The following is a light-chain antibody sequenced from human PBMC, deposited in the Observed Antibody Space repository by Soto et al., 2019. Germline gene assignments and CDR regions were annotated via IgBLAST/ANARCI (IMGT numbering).Light chain of an antibody. V-gene: IGKV3-15*01. CDR3: QQYSMWPIT. Sequence: EILMTQSPGTLSVSPGERATLSCRASQSVRSDLAWYHHKPGQAPRLLIYGASTRATGLPARFSGSGSGTEFTLTISSLQSEDFAVYSCQQYSMWPITFGQGTRLEIK. CDR1: QSVRSD. CDR2: GAS. J-gene: IGKJ5*01.